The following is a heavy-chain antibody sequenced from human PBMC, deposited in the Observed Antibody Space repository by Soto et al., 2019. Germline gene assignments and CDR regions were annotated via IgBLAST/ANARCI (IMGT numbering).Heavy chain of an antibody. CDR3: AKKRGGSGYPYAMDV. CDR1: GGSFSGYY. V-gene: IGHV4-59*01. Sequence: SETLSLTCAVYGGSFSGYYWSWIRQPPGKGLEWIGYIYYSGSTNYNPSLKSRVTISVDTSKNQFSLKLSSVTAADTAVYYCAKKRGGSGYPYAMDVWGQGTTVTVSS. J-gene: IGHJ6*02. CDR2: IYYSGST. D-gene: IGHD3-22*01.